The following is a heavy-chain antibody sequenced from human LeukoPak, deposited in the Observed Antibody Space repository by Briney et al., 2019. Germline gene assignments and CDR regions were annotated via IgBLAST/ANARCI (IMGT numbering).Heavy chain of an antibody. V-gene: IGHV4-39*01. D-gene: IGHD3-10*01. CDR2: IYYSGST. J-gene: IGHJ5*02. CDR3: ARTPLIVRGVIITRRRQSWFDP. CDR1: GGSISRSSYY. Sequence: PSETLSLTCTVSGGSISRSSYYWGWIRQPPGKGLEWIGSIYYSGSTYYNPSLKSRVTISVDTSKNQFSLKLSSVTAADTAVYYCARTPLIVRGVIITRRRQSWFDPWGQGTLVTVSS.